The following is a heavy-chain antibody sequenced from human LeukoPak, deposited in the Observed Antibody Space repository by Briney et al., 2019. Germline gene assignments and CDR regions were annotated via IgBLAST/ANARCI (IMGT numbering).Heavy chain of an antibody. V-gene: IGHV1-24*01. CDR2: FDPEDGEP. CDR3: AKSHGDYGLLDY. J-gene: IGHJ4*02. CDR1: GYSLTDLS. D-gene: IGHD4-17*01. Sequence: ASVKVSCKVSGYSLTDLSLHWVRPAPGKGLEWMGRFDPEDGEPIYAQKFQGRLSMTEDTSKDTGYMELRTLRSEDTALYYCAKSHGDYGLLDYWGQGTLVTVSS.